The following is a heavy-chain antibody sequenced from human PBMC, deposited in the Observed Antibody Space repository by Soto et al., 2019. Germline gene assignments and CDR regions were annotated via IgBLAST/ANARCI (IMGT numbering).Heavy chain of an antibody. Sequence: QVQLQESGPGRVKPSETLSLTCNVSGASISSSYWSWIRQPPWKGLEWIGNIYYRGSANYNPPLRSRVTISVDTDKNNFSLILSSVTAADTAVYYCARTPYRLTLGTVLHYFDYWGQGTLVTVSS. D-gene: IGHD3-16*02. CDR3: ARTPYRLTLGTVLHYFDY. V-gene: IGHV4-59*01. CDR2: IYYRGSA. J-gene: IGHJ4*02. CDR1: GASISSSY.